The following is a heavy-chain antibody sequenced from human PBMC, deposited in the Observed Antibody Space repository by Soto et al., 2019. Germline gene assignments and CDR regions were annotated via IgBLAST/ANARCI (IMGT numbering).Heavy chain of an antibody. Sequence: ASVKVSCKASGYTFTGYYMHWVRQAPGQGLEWMGWINPNSGGTNYAQKFQGRVTMTRDTSISTAYMELSRLRSDDTAVYYWARDCSSPSSYNGFDAWGQGTLVTVSS. D-gene: IGHD2-2*01. CDR3: ARDCSSPSSYNGFDA. J-gene: IGHJ5*02. CDR1: GYTFTGYY. CDR2: INPNSGGT. V-gene: IGHV1-2*02.